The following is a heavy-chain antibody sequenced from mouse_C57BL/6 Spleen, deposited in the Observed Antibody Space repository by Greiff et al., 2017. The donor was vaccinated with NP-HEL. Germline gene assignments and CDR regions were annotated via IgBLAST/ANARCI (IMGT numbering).Heavy chain of an antibody. Sequence: VQLQQSGPELVKPGASVKISCKASGYTFTDYYMNWVKQSHGKSLEWIGDINPNNGGTSYNQKFKGKATLTVDKSSSTAYMELRSLTSEDSAVYYCARGENYGSSYGFAYWGQGTLVTVSA. CDR1: GYTFTDYY. CDR3: ARGENYGSSYGFAY. CDR2: INPNNGGT. D-gene: IGHD1-1*01. J-gene: IGHJ3*01. V-gene: IGHV1-26*01.